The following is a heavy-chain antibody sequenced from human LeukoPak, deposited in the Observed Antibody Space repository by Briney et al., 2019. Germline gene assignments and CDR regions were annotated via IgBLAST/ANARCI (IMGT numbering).Heavy chain of an antibody. Sequence: GGSLRLSCAASRFTFSSYTMSWVRQAPGKGLEWVSGIVGSGVTTYYADSVKGRFTISRDNSKNTLYLHMNGLRVEDTAIYYCARDERWIQFNYWGQGTLVTVSS. CDR1: RFTFSSYT. V-gene: IGHV3-23*01. CDR3: ARDERWIQFNY. D-gene: IGHD5-18*01. J-gene: IGHJ4*02. CDR2: IVGSGVTT.